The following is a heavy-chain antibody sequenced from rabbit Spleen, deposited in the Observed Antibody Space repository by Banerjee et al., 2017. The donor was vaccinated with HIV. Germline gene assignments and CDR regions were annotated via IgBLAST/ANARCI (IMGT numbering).Heavy chain of an antibody. J-gene: IGHJ6*01. CDR3: ARDSGNSFSTYCMDL. CDR2: IDTVCRDFA. Sequence: QSLEGSGGELVKPRASLTLTCTDSGFSFCNYNLMCWVRQAPGKGLEWIACIDTVCRDFANYASGAKGRFTISKTSSTTVTLQMTSLTAADTATYFCARDSGNSFSTYCMDLWGPGTLVTVS. CDR1: GFSFCNYNL. V-gene: IGHV1S40*01. D-gene: IGHD8-1*01.